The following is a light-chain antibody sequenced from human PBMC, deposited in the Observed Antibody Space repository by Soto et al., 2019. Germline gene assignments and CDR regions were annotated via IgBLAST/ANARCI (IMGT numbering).Light chain of an antibody. CDR1: QSVSSN. CDR3: QQYNNWPPGAT. CDR2: GAS. V-gene: IGKV3-15*01. Sequence: EIVMTQSPATLSVSPGERATLSCRASQSVSSNLAWYQQKPGQAPRLLIYGASTRATGIPARFSGSGSVKEFTLTISSLQSEDSAVYYCQQYNNWPPGATFGPGTKVEIK. J-gene: IGKJ3*01.